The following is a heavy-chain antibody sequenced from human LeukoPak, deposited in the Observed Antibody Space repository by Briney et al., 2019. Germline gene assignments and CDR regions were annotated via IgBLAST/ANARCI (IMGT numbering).Heavy chain of an antibody. J-gene: IGHJ4*02. V-gene: IGHV3-11*06. CDR3: ARDLSGSYSFDY. D-gene: IGHD1-26*01. CDR1: GFPFRDYY. Sequence: NPGRCQRLSCAASGFPFRDYYMRWFRQAPGKRPYWVSYISSSSSHTNYSDSVKGRFTISRDNAKNSLYLQMNSLRAEDTAVYYCARDLSGSYSFDYWGQGTLVTVSS. CDR2: ISSSSSHT.